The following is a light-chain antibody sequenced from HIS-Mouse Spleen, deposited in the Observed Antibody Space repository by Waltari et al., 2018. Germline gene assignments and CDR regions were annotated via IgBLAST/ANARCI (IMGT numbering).Light chain of an antibody. V-gene: IGLV3-19*01. J-gene: IGLJ2*01. CDR2: GKN. CDR1: SLRSSY. Sequence: SSELTQAPAVSVALGQTVRIPCQGDSLRSSYASWYQQKPGQAPVLVIYGKNNPPAGIPDRFSGSSSGNTASLTITGAQAEDEADYYCNSRDSSGNHVVFGGGTKLTVL. CDR3: NSRDSSGNHVV.